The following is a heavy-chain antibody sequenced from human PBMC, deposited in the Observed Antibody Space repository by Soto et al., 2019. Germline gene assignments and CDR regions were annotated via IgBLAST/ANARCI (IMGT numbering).Heavy chain of an antibody. CDR2: INPSGGST. V-gene: IGHV1-46*03. Sequence: QVQLVQSGAEVKKPGASVKVSCKASGYTFTSYYMHWVRQAPGQGLEWMGIINPSGGSTSYAQKFQGRVTMTRDTSTSTLYMELSRLRSEDTAVYYCARTWYSSSWLGAFDIWGQGTMVTVSS. J-gene: IGHJ3*02. D-gene: IGHD6-13*01. CDR1: GYTFTSYY. CDR3: ARTWYSSSWLGAFDI.